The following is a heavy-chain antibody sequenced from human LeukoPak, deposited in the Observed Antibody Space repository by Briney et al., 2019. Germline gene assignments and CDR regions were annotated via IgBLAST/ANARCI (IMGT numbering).Heavy chain of an antibody. Sequence: AETLSLTCTVSGGSISSSNYYWGWIRQPPGKGLEWIASIHYSETTYYNPSLKCRVTISVDTSKNHFSLKLSSVTAADTAVYYCARGPTYQPIDYWGQGTLVTVSS. D-gene: IGHD2-2*01. J-gene: IGHJ4*02. V-gene: IGHV4-39*02. CDR2: IHYSETT. CDR3: ARGPTYQPIDY. CDR1: GGSISSSNYY.